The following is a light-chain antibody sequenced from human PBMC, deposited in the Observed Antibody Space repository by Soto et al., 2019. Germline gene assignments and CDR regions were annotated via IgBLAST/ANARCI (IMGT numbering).Light chain of an antibody. CDR2: NTN. CDR1: SSNIGTNT. Sequence: QSVLTQPPSASGTPGQRVTISCSGSSSNIGTNTVNWYQQFPGSAPQLLFYNTNQRPSGVPGRFSGSKSGTSASLAISGLQSEDEADYYCAAWDGSLDVVLFGGGTKLTVL. J-gene: IGLJ2*01. V-gene: IGLV1-44*01. CDR3: AAWDGSLDVVL.